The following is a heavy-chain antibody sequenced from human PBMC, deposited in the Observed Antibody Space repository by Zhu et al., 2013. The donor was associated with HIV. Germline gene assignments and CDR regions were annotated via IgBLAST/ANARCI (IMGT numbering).Heavy chain of an antibody. D-gene: IGHD1-1*01. J-gene: IGHJ4*02. CDR1: GYSFSNYW. Sequence: EVQLVQSGAEVKKPGESLKISCKASGYSFSNYWIAWVCQMPGKGLEWMGIIYPGDSDTRYSPSFQGQVTISGDKSISTAYLQWSSLKASDTAIYYCARSSHWNHNIDYWGQGTLVTVSS. V-gene: IGHV5-51*01. CDR2: IYPGDSDT. CDR3: ARSSHWNHNIDY.